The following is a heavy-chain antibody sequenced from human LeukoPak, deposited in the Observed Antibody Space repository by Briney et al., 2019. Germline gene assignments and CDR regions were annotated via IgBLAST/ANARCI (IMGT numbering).Heavy chain of an antibody. CDR1: GFTFSSYS. V-gene: IGHV3-48*04. CDR3: AELGITMIGGV. CDR2: ISSIRTI. Sequence: GGSLRLSCAASGFTFSSYSMNWARQAPGKGLEWISYISSIRTIYYADSVKGRFTISRDNAKNSLYLQMNSLRAEDTAVYYCAELGITMIGGVWGKGTTVTISS. D-gene: IGHD3-10*02. J-gene: IGHJ6*04.